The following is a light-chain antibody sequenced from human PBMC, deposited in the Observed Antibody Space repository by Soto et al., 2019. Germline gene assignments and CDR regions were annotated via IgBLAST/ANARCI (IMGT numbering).Light chain of an antibody. CDR1: NIGSKS. CDR2: DDS. V-gene: IGLV3-21*02. CDR3: QVWDSSSDHWV. Sequence: SYELTQPPSVSVAPGQTARITCGGNNIGSKSVHWYQQQPGQAPVLVVYDDSDRPSAIPERFSGSNSGNTATLTISRVEAGDEADYYCQVWDSSSDHWVFGGGTKLTVL. J-gene: IGLJ3*02.